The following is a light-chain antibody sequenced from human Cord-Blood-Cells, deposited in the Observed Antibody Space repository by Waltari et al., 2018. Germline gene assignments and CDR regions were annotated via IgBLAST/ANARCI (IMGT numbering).Light chain of an antibody. CDR3: SSYTSSSTVV. CDR2: DVS. CDR1: STDVGGHNY. J-gene: IGLJ2*01. V-gene: IGLV2-14*01. Sequence: QSALTQPPSLSGPLGQSITLSCLRTSTDVGGHNYVLWYQQHPGKAPKLMIYDVSKRPSGVSNRFSGSKSGNTASLTISGLQAEDEADYYCSSYTSSSTVVFGGGTKLTVL.